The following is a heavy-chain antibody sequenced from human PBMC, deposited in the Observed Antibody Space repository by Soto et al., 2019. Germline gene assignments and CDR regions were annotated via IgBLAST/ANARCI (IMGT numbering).Heavy chain of an antibody. D-gene: IGHD6-19*01. V-gene: IGHV4-59*01. CDR3: ARSTDSSGWRFDS. Sequence: QVQLQESGPGLVKPSETLSLTCTVSGASISVYSWSWIRQPPGKGLEWIGYIYYSGSTNYNPSLKSRVAISVDTSKNQFSLNLSSVTAADTAVYYCARSTDSSGWRFDSWGQGTQVTVSS. CDR2: IYYSGST. J-gene: IGHJ4*02. CDR1: GASISVYS.